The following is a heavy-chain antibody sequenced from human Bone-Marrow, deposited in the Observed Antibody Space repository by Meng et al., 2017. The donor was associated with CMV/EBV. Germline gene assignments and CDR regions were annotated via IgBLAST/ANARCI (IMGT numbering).Heavy chain of an antibody. V-gene: IGHV1-2*02. Sequence: ASVKVSCKASGYTFTSYGISWVRQAPGQGLEWMGWINPNSGGTNYAQKFQGRVTMTRDTSISTAYMELSRLRSDDTAVYYCARGGSGYSYEYYYYGMDVWGQGTTVTVSS. J-gene: IGHJ6*02. CDR2: INPNSGGT. CDR1: GYTFTSYG. D-gene: IGHD5-18*01. CDR3: ARGGSGYSYEYYYYGMDV.